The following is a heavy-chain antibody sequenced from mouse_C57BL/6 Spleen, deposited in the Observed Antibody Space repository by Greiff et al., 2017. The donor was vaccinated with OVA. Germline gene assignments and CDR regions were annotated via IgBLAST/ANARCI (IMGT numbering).Heavy chain of an antibody. Sequence: VQLQQPGAELVMPGASVKLSCKASGYTFTSYWMHWVKQRPGQGLEWIGEIDPSDSYTNYNQKFKGKSTLTVDKSSSTAYMQLSSLTSEDSAVYYCARRVSYYGSSDYAMDYWGQGTSVTVSS. V-gene: IGHV1-69*01. CDR2: IDPSDSYT. D-gene: IGHD1-1*01. J-gene: IGHJ4*01. CDR1: GYTFTSYW. CDR3: ARRVSYYGSSDYAMDY.